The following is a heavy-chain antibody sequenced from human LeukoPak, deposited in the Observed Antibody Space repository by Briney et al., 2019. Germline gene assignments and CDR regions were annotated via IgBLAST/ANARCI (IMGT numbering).Heavy chain of an antibody. D-gene: IGHD3-22*01. J-gene: IGHJ4*02. CDR2: ISSSGSTI. CDR1: GYTFSDYY. Sequence: GGSLRLSCAASGYTFSDYYMSWIRQAPGKGLEWVSYISSSGSTIYYADSVKGRFTISRDNAKNSLYLQMNSLRAEDTAVYYCARESYDSSGYKLDYWGQGTLVTVSS. CDR3: ARESYDSSGYKLDY. V-gene: IGHV3-11*01.